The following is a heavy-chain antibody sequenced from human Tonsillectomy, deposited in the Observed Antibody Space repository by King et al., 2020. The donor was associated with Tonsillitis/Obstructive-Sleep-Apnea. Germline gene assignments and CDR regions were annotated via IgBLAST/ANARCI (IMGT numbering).Heavy chain of an antibody. J-gene: IGHJ4*02. V-gene: IGHV3-30*04. CDR1: GFTFSSYA. CDR3: ARVSTLITGVGRITIFTPVDY. Sequence: VQLVESGGGVVQTGRSLRLSCAASGFTFSSYALHWVRQAPGKGLEWVAVVSYDGSYNYYADSVKGRFTISRDNSKNTLYLQMNGLRADDTAVYYCARVSTLITGVGRITIFTPVDYWGQGTLVTVSS. D-gene: IGHD3-3*01. CDR2: VSYDGSYN.